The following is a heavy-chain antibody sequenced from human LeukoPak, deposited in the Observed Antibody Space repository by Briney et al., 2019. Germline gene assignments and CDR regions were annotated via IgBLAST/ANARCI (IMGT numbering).Heavy chain of an antibody. CDR1: GGSISSGDYY. V-gene: IGHV4-30-4*08. CDR3: ARAISYCSSTSCYPTPYYFDY. J-gene: IGHJ4*02. CDR2: IYYSGST. D-gene: IGHD2-2*01. Sequence: SETLSLTCTVSGGSISSGDYYWSWIRQPPGKGLEWIGYIYYSGSTYYNPSLKSRVTISVDTSKNQFSLKLSSVTATDTAVYYCARAISYCSSTSCYPTPYYFDYWGQGIMVTVSS.